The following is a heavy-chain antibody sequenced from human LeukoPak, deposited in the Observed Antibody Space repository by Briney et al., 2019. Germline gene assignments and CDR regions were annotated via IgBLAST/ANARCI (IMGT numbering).Heavy chain of an antibody. CDR2: INHSGST. CDR1: GGSFSGYY. J-gene: IGHJ4*02. Sequence: SETLSLTCAVYGGSFSGYYWSWIRRPPGKGLEWIGEINHSGSTNYNPSLKSRVTISVDTSKNQFSLKLSSVTAADTAVYYCASENYDSSGPNYCWGQGTLVTVSP. V-gene: IGHV4-34*01. CDR3: ASENYDSSGPNYC. D-gene: IGHD3-22*01.